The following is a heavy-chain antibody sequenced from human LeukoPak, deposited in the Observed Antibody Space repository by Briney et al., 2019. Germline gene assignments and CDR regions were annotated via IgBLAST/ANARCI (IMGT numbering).Heavy chain of an antibody. CDR1: GFTFDDYG. Sequence: PGGSLRLSCAASGFTFDDYGMSWVRQAPGKGLEWVSGINWNGGSTGYADSVRGRFTISRDNSMNTVYLQMNSLRPEDTAVYYCANRGDVGLDQWGQGTLVTVSS. V-gene: IGHV3-20*04. J-gene: IGHJ4*02. CDR2: INWNGGST. CDR3: ANRGDVGLDQ. D-gene: IGHD3-10*01.